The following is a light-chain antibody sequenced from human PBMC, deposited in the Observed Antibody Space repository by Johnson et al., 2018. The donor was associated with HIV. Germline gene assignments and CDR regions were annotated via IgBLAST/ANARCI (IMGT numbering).Light chain of an antibody. V-gene: IGLV1-51*01. Sequence: QSVLTQPPSVSAAPGQKVTISCSGSSSNIGNNYVSWYQQLPGTAPKVLIYDNHKRPSGIPDRVSGSKSGTSATLGITGLQTGDEADYYCGTWDSSLSASVFGTGTKVTVL. CDR2: DNH. CDR3: GTWDSSLSASV. J-gene: IGLJ1*01. CDR1: SSNIGNNY.